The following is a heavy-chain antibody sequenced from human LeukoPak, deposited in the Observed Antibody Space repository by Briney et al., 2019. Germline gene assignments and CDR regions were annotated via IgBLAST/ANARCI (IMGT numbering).Heavy chain of an antibody. Sequence: PGGSLRLSCAASGFTFSSYSMTWVRQAPGKGLEWVSSISSSSSYIYYADSVKGRFTTSRDNAKNSLYLQMNSLRAEDTAVYYCARDLRGDIAYLGGVLGFDYWGQGTLVTVSS. J-gene: IGHJ4*02. V-gene: IGHV3-21*01. D-gene: IGHD5-12*01. CDR3: ARDLRGDIAYLGGVLGFDY. CDR1: GFTFSSYS. CDR2: ISSSSSYI.